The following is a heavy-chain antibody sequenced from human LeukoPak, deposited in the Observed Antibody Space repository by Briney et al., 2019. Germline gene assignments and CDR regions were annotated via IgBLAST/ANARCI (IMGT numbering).Heavy chain of an antibody. CDR2: IRYDGSNK. CDR3: AKDRYVDHSLGYGYY. D-gene: IGHD3-22*01. J-gene: IGHJ4*02. Sequence: GGSLRLSCAASGFSFSSYGMHWVRQAPGKGLDWVAFIRYDGSNKYYADSVKGRFTISRDNSKNTLYLQMNSLRAEDTAVYYCAKDRYVDHSLGYGYYWGQGTLVTVSS. V-gene: IGHV3-30*02. CDR1: GFSFSSYG.